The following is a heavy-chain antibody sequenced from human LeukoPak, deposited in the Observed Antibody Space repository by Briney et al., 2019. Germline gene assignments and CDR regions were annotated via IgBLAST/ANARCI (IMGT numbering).Heavy chain of an antibody. D-gene: IGHD6-6*01. Sequence: PGGSLRLSCAASGFTFSDYYMSWIRQAPGKGLEWVSYISSSGSTIYYADSVKGRFTISRDNSKNTLYLQMNSLRAEDTAIYYCAKIGEYSSSSVAFDIWGQGTMVTVSS. V-gene: IGHV3-11*01. J-gene: IGHJ3*02. CDR2: ISSSGSTI. CDR3: AKIGEYSSSSVAFDI. CDR1: GFTFSDYY.